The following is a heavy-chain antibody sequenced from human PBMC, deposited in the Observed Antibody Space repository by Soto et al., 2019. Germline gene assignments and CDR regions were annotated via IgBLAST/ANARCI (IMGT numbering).Heavy chain of an antibody. CDR1: GFTFSSYA. CDR2: ISGSGGST. Sequence: EVQLLESGGGLVQPGGSLRLSCAASGFTFSSYAMSWVRQAPGKGLEWVSAISGSGGSTYYADSVKGRFTISRDNSKNTLYLQMNSLRAEDTAVYYCAKDPDSSGPGGMVRDYWGQGTLVTVSS. J-gene: IGHJ4*02. V-gene: IGHV3-23*01. CDR3: AKDPDSSGPGGMVRDY. D-gene: IGHD3-22*01.